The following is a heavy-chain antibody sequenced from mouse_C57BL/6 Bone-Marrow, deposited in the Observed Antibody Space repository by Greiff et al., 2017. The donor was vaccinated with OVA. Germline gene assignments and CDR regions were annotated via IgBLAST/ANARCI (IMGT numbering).Heavy chain of an antibody. Sequence: VQLQQSGPELVKPGDSVKISCKASGYSFTGYFMNWVMQSHGKSLEWIGRINPYNGDTFYNQKFKGKATLTVDKSSSTAHMELRSLTSEDSAVYYCARNQRIYYYGSSYFFDYWGQGTTLTVSS. CDR3: ARNQRIYYYGSSYFFDY. CDR2: INPYNGDT. CDR1: GYSFTGYF. J-gene: IGHJ2*01. V-gene: IGHV1-20*01. D-gene: IGHD1-1*01.